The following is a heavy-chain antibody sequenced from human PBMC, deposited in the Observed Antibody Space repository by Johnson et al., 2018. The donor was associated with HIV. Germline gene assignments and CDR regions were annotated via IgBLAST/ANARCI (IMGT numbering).Heavy chain of an antibody. CDR1: GFTFDDYA. D-gene: IGHD3-22*01. J-gene: IGHJ3*02. CDR3: AKDTRYYDSSGYPTEAFDI. Sequence: VQLVESGGVVVQPGGSLRLSCAASGFTFDDYAMHWVRQAPGKGLEWVSGISWYSGSVYYEDSVKCRFTISRDNAKHSLYLQMNSLRTEDTAFYYCAKDTRYYDSSGYPTEAFDIWGQGTMVTVSS. V-gene: IGHV3-9*01. CDR2: ISWYSGSV.